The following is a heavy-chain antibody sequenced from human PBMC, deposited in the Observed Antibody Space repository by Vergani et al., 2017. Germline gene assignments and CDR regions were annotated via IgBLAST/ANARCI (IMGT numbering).Heavy chain of an antibody. V-gene: IGHV3-48*04. Sequence: EVQLMASGGGLVQPGGSLRLSCSESAISLSTYTMSWVRQVPGRGLEWVSTISYSGGSTYYADSVKGRFTISRDNAKNSLYLQMNSLRAEDTAVYYCARVRVAGGKNWFDPWGQGTLVTVSS. D-gene: IGHD6-19*01. CDR1: AISLSTYT. CDR2: ISYSGGST. J-gene: IGHJ5*02. CDR3: ARVRVAGGKNWFDP.